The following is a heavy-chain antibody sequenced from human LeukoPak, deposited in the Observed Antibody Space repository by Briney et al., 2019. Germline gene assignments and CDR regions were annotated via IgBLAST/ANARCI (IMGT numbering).Heavy chain of an antibody. J-gene: IGHJ5*02. D-gene: IGHD4-23*01. CDR1: GFTFTTCA. CDR3: AKGDDYGANTRLPKYNWFDP. V-gene: IGHV3-30*02. CDR2: IRYDENNK. Sequence: GGSLRLSCAASGFTFTTCAMHWVRQAPGKGLEWGAYIRYDENNKNYADSVKGRFTISRDNSKDMSYLQMNSLRPEDTAVYYCAKGDDYGANTRLPKYNWFDPWGQGTLVTVSS.